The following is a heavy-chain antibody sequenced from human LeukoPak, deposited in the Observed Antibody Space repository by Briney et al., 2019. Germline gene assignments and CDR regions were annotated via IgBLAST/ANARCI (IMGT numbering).Heavy chain of an antibody. CDR3: ARLVTGGYFDY. Sequence: PSETLSLTCAVSGHSFSSGLYWGWIRQPPGKGLEYIGSIYHSGTTYYNQSLKSRASISLDKSKNQLSLRLRPVTAADTAVYYCARLVTGGYFDYWGQGTLVTVSS. CDR2: IYHSGTT. V-gene: IGHV4-38-2*01. J-gene: IGHJ4*02. D-gene: IGHD2-15*01. CDR1: GHSFSSGLY.